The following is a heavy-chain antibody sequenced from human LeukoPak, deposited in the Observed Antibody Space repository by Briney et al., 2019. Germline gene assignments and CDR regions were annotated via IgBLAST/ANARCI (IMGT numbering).Heavy chain of an antibody. CDR1: GFTFSTYW. J-gene: IGHJ4*02. CDR2: INGDGSST. D-gene: IGHD3-9*01. V-gene: IGHV3-74*01. CDR3: ARTMTGAFFDY. Sequence: GGSLRLSCAASGFTFSTYWIHWVRQAPGKGLVWVSHINGDGSSTSYADSVKGRFAISRNNAKNTLYLQMNSLRAEDTAEYYCARTMTGAFFDYWGQGALVTVSS.